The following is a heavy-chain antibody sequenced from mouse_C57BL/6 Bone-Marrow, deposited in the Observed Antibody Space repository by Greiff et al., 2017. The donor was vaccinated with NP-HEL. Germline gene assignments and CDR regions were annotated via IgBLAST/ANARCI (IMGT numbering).Heavy chain of an antibody. CDR3: ASERRGPPYFDY. CDR2: ISYDGSN. CDR1: GYSITSGYY. D-gene: IGHD3-3*01. Sequence: ESGPGLVKPSQSLSLTCSVTGYSITSGYYWNWIRQFPGNKLEWMGYISYDGSNNYNPSLKNRISITRDTSKNQYFLKLNSVTTEDTATYYCASERRGPPYFDYWGQGTPLTVSS. V-gene: IGHV3-6*01. J-gene: IGHJ2*01.